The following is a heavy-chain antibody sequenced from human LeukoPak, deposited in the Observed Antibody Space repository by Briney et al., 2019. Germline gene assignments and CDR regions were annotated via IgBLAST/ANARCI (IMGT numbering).Heavy chain of an antibody. D-gene: IGHD4-17*01. Sequence: PGGPLRLSCAASDFTFSNNYMSWVRQAPGKGLEWVSLIYSGGGTYYADSVKGRFTISRDNSKNTLYLQMNSLRAEDTAVYYCARWTTLHFDYWGQGTLVTVSS. CDR1: DFTFSNNY. V-gene: IGHV3-53*01. CDR2: IYSGGGT. CDR3: ARWTTLHFDY. J-gene: IGHJ4*02.